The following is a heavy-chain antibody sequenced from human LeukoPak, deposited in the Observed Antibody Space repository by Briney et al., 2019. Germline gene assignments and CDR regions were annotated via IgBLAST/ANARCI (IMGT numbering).Heavy chain of an antibody. CDR1: GYTFTSYG. J-gene: IGHJ3*02. CDR3: ARVRGRDYGGNSPRSDAFDI. D-gene: IGHD4-23*01. CDR2: ISAYNGNT. V-gene: IGHV1-18*01. Sequence: ASGKVSCKASGYTFTSYGISWVRQAPGQGLEWMGWISAYNGNTNYTQKFQGRVTITADKSTSTAYMELSSLRSEDTAVYYCARVRGRDYGGNSPRSDAFDIWGQGTMVTVSS.